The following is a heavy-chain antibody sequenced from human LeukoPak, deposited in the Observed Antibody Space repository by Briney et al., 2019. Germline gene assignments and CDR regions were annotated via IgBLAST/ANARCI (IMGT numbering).Heavy chain of an antibody. CDR3: ARDMGRAWYGPPDY. CDR2: IWNDGSET. D-gene: IGHD6-13*01. J-gene: IGHJ4*02. Sequence: GRSLRLSCAASGFIFSNYGMHWVRQAPGKRLEWVAVIWNDGSETCHADSVKGRFRIARDNSKNTLYLQMNSLRAEDTAVYFCARDMGRAWYGPPDYWGEGTLVTVSS. V-gene: IGHV3-33*01. CDR1: GFIFSNYG.